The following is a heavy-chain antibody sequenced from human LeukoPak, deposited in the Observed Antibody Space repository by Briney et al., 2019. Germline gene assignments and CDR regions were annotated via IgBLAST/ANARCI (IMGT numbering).Heavy chain of an antibody. CDR1: GFTFSSYG. J-gene: IGHJ4*02. CDR2: ISGSGGST. V-gene: IGHV3-23*01. D-gene: IGHD1/OR15-1a*01. CDR3: AKVEQFPGRPFDY. Sequence: GGSLRLSCAASGFTFSSYGMHWVRQAPGKGLEWVSAISGSGGSTYYADSVKGRFTISRDNSKNTLYLQMNSLRAEDTAVYYCAKVEQFPGRPFDYWGQGTLVTVSS.